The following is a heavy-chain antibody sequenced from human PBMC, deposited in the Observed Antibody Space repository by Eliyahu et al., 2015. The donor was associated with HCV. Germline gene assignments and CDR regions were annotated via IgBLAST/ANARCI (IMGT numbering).Heavy chain of an antibody. D-gene: IGHD5-12*01. CDR3: ARGEPLSAYDNWFDP. CDR2: IFHVGHT. J-gene: IGHJ5*02. V-gene: IGHV4/OR15-8*02. Sequence: WFRQPPGKGLEWIAEIFHVGHTSSNPSLWGRVSIWMDKSKNQFSLELTSVTAADTAVYFCARGEPLSAYDNWFDPWGQGTLVTVSS.